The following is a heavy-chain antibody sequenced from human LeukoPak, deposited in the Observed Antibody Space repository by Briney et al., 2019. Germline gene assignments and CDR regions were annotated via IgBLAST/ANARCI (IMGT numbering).Heavy chain of an antibody. CDR2: IIPIFGTA. V-gene: IGHV1-69*05. CDR3: AREVSGSGGYFQH. Sequence: SVKVSCKASGGTFSSYAISWVRQAPGQGLEWMGGIIPIFGTANYAQKLQGRVTMTTDTSTSTAYMELSSLRSEDTAVYYCAREVSGSGGYFQHWGQGTLVTVSS. CDR1: GGTFSSYA. D-gene: IGHD3-10*01. J-gene: IGHJ1*01.